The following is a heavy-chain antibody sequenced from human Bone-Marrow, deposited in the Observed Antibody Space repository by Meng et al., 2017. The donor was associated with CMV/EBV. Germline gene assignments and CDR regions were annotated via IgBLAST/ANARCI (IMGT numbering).Heavy chain of an antibody. V-gene: IGHV3-11*04. J-gene: IGHJ6*02. CDR2: ISSSGSTI. CDR3: ARDLHYYDSSGYYYYYGMDD. CDR1: GFTFSDYY. D-gene: IGHD3-22*01. Sequence: GGSLRLSCAASGFTFSDYYMSWIRQAPGKGLEWVSYISSSGSTIYYADSVKGRFTISRDNAKNSLYLQMNSLRAEDTAVDYCARDLHYYDSSGYYYYYGMDDWGQGTTVTVSS.